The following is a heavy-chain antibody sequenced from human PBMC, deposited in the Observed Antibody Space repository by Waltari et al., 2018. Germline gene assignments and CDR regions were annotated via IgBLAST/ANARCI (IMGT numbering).Heavy chain of an antibody. CDR1: GGSISSGDYY. CDR3: AGFYGSGSYPTRWDAFDI. CDR2: IYYSGSI. Sequence: QVQLQESGPGLVKPSQTLSLTCTVSGGSISSGDYYWSWIRKPPGKGLEWMGYIYYSGSIYYNPSLKNLVTISVDTAKNQFSLKLSSVTAADTAVYYCAGFYGSGSYPTRWDAFDIWGQGTMVTVSS. J-gene: IGHJ3*02. D-gene: IGHD3-10*01. V-gene: IGHV4-30-4*08.